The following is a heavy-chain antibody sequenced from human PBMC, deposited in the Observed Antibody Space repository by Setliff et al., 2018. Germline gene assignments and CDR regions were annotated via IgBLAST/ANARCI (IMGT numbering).Heavy chain of an antibody. CDR3: ARALLWFGEGMDV. Sequence: SETLSLTCTVSGGSISSSSYYWGWIRQPPGKGLECIGSIYYSGSTYYNPSLKSRVTISVDKSKNQFSLKLSSVTAADTAVYYCARALLWFGEGMDVWGKGTTVTVSS. CDR1: GGSISSSSYY. D-gene: IGHD3-10*01. V-gene: IGHV4-39*07. CDR2: IYYSGST. J-gene: IGHJ6*03.